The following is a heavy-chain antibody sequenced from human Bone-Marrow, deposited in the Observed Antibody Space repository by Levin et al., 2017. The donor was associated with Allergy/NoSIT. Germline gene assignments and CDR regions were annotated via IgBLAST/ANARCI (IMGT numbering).Heavy chain of an antibody. V-gene: IGHV3-7*01. Sequence: GGSLRLSCAASGFTFSNYWMSWVRWVRQAPGKGLEWVANIKDDGSEKYYVDSVKGRFTISRDNAKNSLYLQMNSLRAEDTAVYYCARLYKSSWFGVDYWGQGTLVTVSS. J-gene: IGHJ4*02. CDR3: ARLYKSSWFGVDY. CDR1: GFTFSNYW. D-gene: IGHD3-10*01. CDR2: IKDDGSEK.